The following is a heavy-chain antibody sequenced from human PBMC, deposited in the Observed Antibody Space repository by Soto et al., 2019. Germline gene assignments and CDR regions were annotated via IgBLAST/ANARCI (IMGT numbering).Heavy chain of an antibody. Sequence: GASVKVSCKASGYTFTSYGISWVLQAPGQGLEWMGWISAYNGNTNYAQKLQGRVTMTTDTSTSTAYMELRSLRSDDTAVYYCARDGVLGENYYCYGMDFWSQGTTVIGSS. J-gene: IGHJ6*02. V-gene: IGHV1-18*01. CDR1: GYTFTSYG. D-gene: IGHD1-26*01. CDR3: ARDGVLGENYYCYGMDF. CDR2: ISAYNGNT.